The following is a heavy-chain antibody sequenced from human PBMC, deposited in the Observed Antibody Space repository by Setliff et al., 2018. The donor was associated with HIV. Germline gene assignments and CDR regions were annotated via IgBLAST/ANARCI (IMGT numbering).Heavy chain of an antibody. CDR2: IYYSGST. Sequence: PSETLSLTCTVSGGSVSDYFWNWIRQPPGKGLEWIGYIYYSGSTNYNPSLESRVSISVDTSKNQFSLKLSSVTAADTAVYYCAREGLPTPYYFDYWGQGTLVTVSS. V-gene: IGHV4-59*02. J-gene: IGHJ4*02. CDR1: GGSVSDYF. CDR3: AREGLPTPYYFDY.